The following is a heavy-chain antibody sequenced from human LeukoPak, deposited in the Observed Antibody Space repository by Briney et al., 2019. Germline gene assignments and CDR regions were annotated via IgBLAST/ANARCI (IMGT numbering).Heavy chain of an antibody. CDR1: GFTFSSYS. D-gene: IGHD3-22*01. CDR2: ISSSSSYI. Sequence: GGSLRLSCAASGFTFSSYSMNWVRQAPGKGLEWVSSISSSSSYIYYADSVKGRFTISRDNAKNSLYLQMNSLRAEDTAVYYCARRLLGDSSGSPPSYFDLWGRGTLVTVSS. V-gene: IGHV3-21*01. J-gene: IGHJ2*01. CDR3: ARRLLGDSSGSPPSYFDL.